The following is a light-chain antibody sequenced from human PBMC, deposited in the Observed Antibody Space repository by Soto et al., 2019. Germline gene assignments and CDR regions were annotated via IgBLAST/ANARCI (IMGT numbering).Light chain of an antibody. J-gene: IGKJ5*01. CDR3: QQYGSSPPIT. V-gene: IGKV3D-20*01. Sequence: EIVMTQSPATLSLSPGERATLSCGASQSVSSKLAWYQQKPGQAPRLLVYDASSRATGIPDRFSGSGSGTDFTLTISRLETEDSAVYYCQQYGSSPPITFGQGTRLEIK. CDR2: DAS. CDR1: QSVSSK.